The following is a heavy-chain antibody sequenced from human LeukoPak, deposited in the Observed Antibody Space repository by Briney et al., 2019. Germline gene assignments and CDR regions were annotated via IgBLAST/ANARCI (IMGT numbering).Heavy chain of an antibody. D-gene: IGHD2-2*01. CDR3: ARRGTAAAMTYFDY. Sequence: SSETLPLTCAVYGGSFSGYYWSWIRQPPGKGLEWIGEINHSGSTNYNPSLKSRVTISVDTSKNQFSLKLSSVTAADTAVYYCARRGTAAAMTYFDYWGQGTLVTVSS. CDR2: INHSGST. J-gene: IGHJ4*02. CDR1: GGSFSGYY. V-gene: IGHV4-34*01.